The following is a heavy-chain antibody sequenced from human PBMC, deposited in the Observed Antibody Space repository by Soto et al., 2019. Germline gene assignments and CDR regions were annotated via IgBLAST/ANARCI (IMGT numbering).Heavy chain of an antibody. J-gene: IGHJ4*02. D-gene: IGHD2-21*02. Sequence: QVQLVQSGAEVKKPGASVKVSCKASGYTFTSYDINWVRQATGQGLEWMGWMNPNSGNTGYAQKFQGRVTMTRNTSISAAYMELSSLRSEDTAVYYCARESAYGGGDCYSNFDYWGQGTLVTVSS. CDR1: GYTFTSYD. CDR3: ARESAYGGGDCYSNFDY. CDR2: MNPNSGNT. V-gene: IGHV1-8*01.